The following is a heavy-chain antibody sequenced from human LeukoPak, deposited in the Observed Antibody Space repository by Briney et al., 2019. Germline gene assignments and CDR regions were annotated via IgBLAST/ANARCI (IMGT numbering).Heavy chain of an antibody. D-gene: IGHD3-3*01. Sequence: PGGSLRLSCAASGFTFSSYSMNWVRQDPGKGLEWVSSISSSSSYIYYADSVKGRFTISRDNAKNSLYLQMNSLRAEDTAVYYCASWDPDYDFWSGARFDPWGQGTLDTVSS. CDR3: ASWDPDYDFWSGARFDP. V-gene: IGHV3-21*01. CDR2: ISSSSSYI. J-gene: IGHJ5*02. CDR1: GFTFSSYS.